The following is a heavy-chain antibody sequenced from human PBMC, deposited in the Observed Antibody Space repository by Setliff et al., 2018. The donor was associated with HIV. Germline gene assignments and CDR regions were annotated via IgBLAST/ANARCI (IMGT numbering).Heavy chain of an antibody. CDR3: ARGGSGYDPSLDY. Sequence: SETLSLTCSVSGDSIRSYYWSWIRQPAGKGLEWIGRIYTSGNSNYNPSLRSRVTISVDTSKNQFSLKLSSVTAADTAVYYCARGGSGYDPSLDYWGQGTLVTVSS. D-gene: IGHD5-12*01. J-gene: IGHJ4*02. CDR2: IYTSGNS. CDR1: GDSIRSYY. V-gene: IGHV4-4*07.